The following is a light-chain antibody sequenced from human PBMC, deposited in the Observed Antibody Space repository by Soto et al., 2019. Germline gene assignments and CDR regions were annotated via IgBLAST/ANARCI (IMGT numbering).Light chain of an antibody. CDR2: EVT. V-gene: IGLV2-14*01. Sequence: QSVLTQPPSVSAAPGQSITISCTGTTSDVGGYNYVSWYQQHPGKAPILMIYEVTNRPSGVSNRFSGSKSGNTASLTISGLQVEDEAEYYCGSYTGSITYVFGTGTKVTVL. CDR1: TSDVGGYNY. J-gene: IGLJ1*01. CDR3: GSYTGSITYV.